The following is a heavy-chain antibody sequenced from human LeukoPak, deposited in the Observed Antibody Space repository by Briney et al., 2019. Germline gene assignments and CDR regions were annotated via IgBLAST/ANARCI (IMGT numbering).Heavy chain of an antibody. CDR1: GGTFSSYA. V-gene: IGHV1-69*13. Sequence: SVNVSCKASGGTFSSYAISWVRQAPGQGLEWMGGIIPIFGTANYAQKFQGRVTITADESTSTAYMELSSLRSEDTAVYYCARVDDFWSGYYSPGGYFDYWGQGTLVTVSS. D-gene: IGHD3-3*01. J-gene: IGHJ4*02. CDR3: ARVDDFWSGYYSPGGYFDY. CDR2: IIPIFGTA.